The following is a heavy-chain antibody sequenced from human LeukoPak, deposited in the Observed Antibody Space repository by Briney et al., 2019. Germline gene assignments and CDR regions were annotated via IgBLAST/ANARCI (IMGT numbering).Heavy chain of an antibody. D-gene: IGHD3-22*01. Sequence: PGGSLRLSCAASGFTVSSNYMSWVRQAPGKGLEWVPVIYSGGSTYYSDSVKGRFTVSRDNSKNTLYLQMNSLRAEDTAVYYCARDGTGSSGYYPNWFDPWGQGTLVTVSS. CDR1: GFTVSSNY. J-gene: IGHJ5*02. CDR2: IYSGGST. V-gene: IGHV3-53*01. CDR3: ARDGTGSSGYYPNWFDP.